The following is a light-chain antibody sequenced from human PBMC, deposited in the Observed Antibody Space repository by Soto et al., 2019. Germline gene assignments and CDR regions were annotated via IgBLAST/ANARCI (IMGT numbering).Light chain of an antibody. J-gene: IGKJ5*01. CDR2: GAS. CDR3: QHYDSLPIT. Sequence: EIVLTQSPGTLSLSPGERATLSCRASQSVSSSYLAWYQQKPGQPPRLLIYGASSRATGIPDRFSGSGSGTDFTLTICRLEPEDFAVFYCQHYDSLPITFGQGTRLETK. V-gene: IGKV3-20*01. CDR1: QSVSSSY.